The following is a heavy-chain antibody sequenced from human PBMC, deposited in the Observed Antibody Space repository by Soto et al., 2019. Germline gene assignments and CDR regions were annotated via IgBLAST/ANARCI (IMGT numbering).Heavy chain of an antibody. CDR1: GYTLTELS. D-gene: IGHD2-2*01. V-gene: IGHV1-24*01. J-gene: IGHJ4*02. Sequence: QVPLVQSGAEVKKPGASVKVSCKVSGYTLTELSMHWVRQAPGKGLEWMGGFDPEDGETIYAQKFQGRVTMTEDTSTDTAYMELSSLRSEDTAVYYCATDLGRVVVVPAAKEGGLGGYWGQGTLVTVSS. CDR2: FDPEDGET. CDR3: ATDLGRVVVVPAAKEGGLGGY.